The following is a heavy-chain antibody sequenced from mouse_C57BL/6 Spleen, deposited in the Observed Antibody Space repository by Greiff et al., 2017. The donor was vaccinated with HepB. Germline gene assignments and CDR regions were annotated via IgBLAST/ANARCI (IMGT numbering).Heavy chain of an antibody. J-gene: IGHJ2*01. Sequence: QVQLQQSGPELVKPGASVKISCKASGYSFTSYYIHWVKQRPGQGLEWIGWIYPGSGNTKYNEKFKGKATLTADTSSSTAYMQLSSLTSEDSAVYYCARSGYSNPYYFDYWGQGTTLTVSS. D-gene: IGHD2-5*01. CDR1: GYSFTSYY. CDR2: IYPGSGNT. CDR3: ARSGYSNPYYFDY. V-gene: IGHV1-66*01.